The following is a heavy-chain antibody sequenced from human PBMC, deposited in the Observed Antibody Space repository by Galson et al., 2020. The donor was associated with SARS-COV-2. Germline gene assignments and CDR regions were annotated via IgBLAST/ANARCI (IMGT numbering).Heavy chain of an antibody. Sequence: SETLSLTCTVSGGSISSGGYYWSWIRQHPGKGLEWIGYIYYSGSTYYNPSLKSRVTISVDTSKNQFSLKLSSVTAADTAVYYCAKEAVVTPRRGYYYYYYGMDVWGQGTTVTVSS. V-gene: IGHV4-31*03. D-gene: IGHD2-21*02. J-gene: IGHJ6*02. CDR1: GGSISSGGYY. CDR2: IYYSGST. CDR3: AKEAVVTPRRGYYYYYYGMDV.